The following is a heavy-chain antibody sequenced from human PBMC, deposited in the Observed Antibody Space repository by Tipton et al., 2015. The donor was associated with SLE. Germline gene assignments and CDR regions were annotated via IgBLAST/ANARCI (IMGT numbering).Heavy chain of an antibody. CDR1: GGSIRSGYY. J-gene: IGHJ4*02. Sequence: TLSLTCTVFGGSIRSGYYWGWFRQPPGKGLEWIGSIYHSGSTYYNPSLKSRVTISVDTSKNQFSLKLSSVTAADTAVYYCARHTPGRYFDWLSLDYWGQGTLVTVSS. CDR3: ARHTPGRYFDWLSLDY. V-gene: IGHV4-38-2*02. D-gene: IGHD3-9*01. CDR2: IYHSGST.